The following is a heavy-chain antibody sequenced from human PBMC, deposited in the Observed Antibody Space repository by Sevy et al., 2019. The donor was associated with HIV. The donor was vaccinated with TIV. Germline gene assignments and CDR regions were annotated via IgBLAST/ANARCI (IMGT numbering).Heavy chain of an antibody. V-gene: IGHV3-23*01. J-gene: IGHJ4*02. Sequence: GGSLRLSCAASGFSFSSYAMSWVRQTPGKGLEWVSAISGSGGSTYYADSVKGRFTISRDNSKNTLYLQMNSLIAEDTAVYYCAKGGFTMVRVVFDYRGQGTLVTVSS. CDR2: ISGSGGST. D-gene: IGHD3-10*01. CDR1: GFSFSSYA. CDR3: AKGGFTMVRVVFDY.